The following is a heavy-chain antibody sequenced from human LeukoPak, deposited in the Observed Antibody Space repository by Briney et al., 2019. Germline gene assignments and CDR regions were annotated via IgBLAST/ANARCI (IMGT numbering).Heavy chain of an antibody. CDR3: ARTTHYDSSGPYY. CDR2: IYTSGST. J-gene: IGHJ4*02. D-gene: IGHD3-22*01. Sequence: SETLSLTCTVSGGSISSGSYYWSWIRQPAGKGLEWIGRIYTSGSTNYNPSLKSRVTILVDTSKNEFSLKLSSVTAADTAVYYCARTTHYDSSGPYYWGQGTLVTVSS. CDR1: GGSISSGSYY. V-gene: IGHV4-61*02.